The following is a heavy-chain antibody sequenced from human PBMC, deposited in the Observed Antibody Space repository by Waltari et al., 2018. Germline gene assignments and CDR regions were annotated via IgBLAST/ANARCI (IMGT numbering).Heavy chain of an antibody. CDR3: ARVAAVAGQYYYYGMDV. CDR2: INSDGSST. CDR1: GFTFSIYW. J-gene: IGHJ6*02. D-gene: IGHD6-19*01. Sequence: EVQLVESGGGLVQPGGSLRLSCAASGFTFSIYWMHWVRQAPGTGLVWVSRINSDGSSTSYADSVKGRFTISRDNAKNTLYLQMNSLRAEDTAVYYCARVAAVAGQYYYYGMDVWGQGTTVTVSS. V-gene: IGHV3-74*01.